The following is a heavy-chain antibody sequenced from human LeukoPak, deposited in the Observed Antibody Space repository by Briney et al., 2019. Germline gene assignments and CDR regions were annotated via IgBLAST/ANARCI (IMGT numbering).Heavy chain of an antibody. V-gene: IGHV3-53*05. Sequence: PGGSLRLSCAASGFTVSSNYMSWVRQAPGKGLEWVSVIYSGGSTYYADSVKGRFTISRDNSKNTLYLQMNSLRAEDTAVYYCARVQGITGTTGYFDYWGQGTLVTVSS. D-gene: IGHD1-7*01. CDR2: IYSGGST. CDR1: GFTVSSNY. J-gene: IGHJ4*02. CDR3: ARVQGITGTTGYFDY.